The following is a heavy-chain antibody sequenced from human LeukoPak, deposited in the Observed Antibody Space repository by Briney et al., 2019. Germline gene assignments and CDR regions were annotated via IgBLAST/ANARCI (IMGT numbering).Heavy chain of an antibody. CDR1: GYRFTNYW. V-gene: IGHV5-51*01. Sequence: GESLKISCATSGYRFTNYWIGWVRQMPGKGLEFMGIINPGDSDTRYSPSLQGQVTISADKSFSTAYLQFHSLKASDTAMYYCARHATTGFTVNRFDPWGQGTMVTVFS. D-gene: IGHD1-26*01. CDR3: ARHATTGFTVNRFDP. J-gene: IGHJ5*02. CDR2: INPGDSDT.